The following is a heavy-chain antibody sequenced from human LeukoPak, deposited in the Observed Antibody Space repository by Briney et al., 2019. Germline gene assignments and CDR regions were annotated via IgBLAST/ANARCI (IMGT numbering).Heavy chain of an antibody. D-gene: IGHD3-3*01. CDR2: IYQSGSGSS. J-gene: IGHJ4*02. CDR3: ASTLRFLPYRRFDY. V-gene: IGHV4-39*01. Sequence: SETLSLTCSVSGGSIISSNYYWGWIRQPPGKGLEWIGSIYQSGSGSSYYNPSLKSRATISGDTSKNQFSLRLNSVTATDTAVYYCASTLRFLPYRRFDYWGQGILVTVPS. CDR1: GGSIISSNYY.